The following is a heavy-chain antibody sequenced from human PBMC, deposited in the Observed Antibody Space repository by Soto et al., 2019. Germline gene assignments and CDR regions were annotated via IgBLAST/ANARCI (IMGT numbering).Heavy chain of an antibody. V-gene: IGHV1-18*01. Sequence: QTQLLQSGAEVKKPGASVKVSCKTSGYTFTNYDISWVRQAPGQGLEWMGWISAYNGDTKYAQNVQDRVTLTTDTSTSTAYMDLRSLRSDDTAVYYCARASSGPDYWGQGTLVTVSS. CDR1: GYTFTNYD. CDR2: ISAYNGDT. D-gene: IGHD6-19*01. J-gene: IGHJ4*02. CDR3: ARASSGPDY.